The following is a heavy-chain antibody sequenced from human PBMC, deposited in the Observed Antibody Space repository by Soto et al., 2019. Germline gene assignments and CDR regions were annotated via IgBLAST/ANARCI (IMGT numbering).Heavy chain of an antibody. D-gene: IGHD3-10*01. CDR3: LGTLHC. Sequence: SETLSLTCTVSGGSISSGDYYWSWIRQPPGKGLEWIGYIYYSGSTYYNPSLKSRVTISVDTSKNQFSLRVEDTGVYYCASEIHLGTLHCWGQGTLVTVSS. CDR1: GGSISSGDYY. V-gene: IGHV4-30-4*02. CDR2: IYYSGST. J-gene: IGHJ4*02.